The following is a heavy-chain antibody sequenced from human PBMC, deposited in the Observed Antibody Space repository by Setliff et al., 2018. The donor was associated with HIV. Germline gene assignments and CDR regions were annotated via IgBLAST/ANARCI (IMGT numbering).Heavy chain of an antibody. V-gene: IGHV5-51*01. D-gene: IGHD1-20*01. CDR1: GYSFFSYW. Sequence: ESLKISCQGFGYSFFSYWIGWVRHRPGKGLEWMAIVYPPDSETVYSPSFHGQVTISVDNSISTTFLQWSSLRASDTALYFCVRHITNPRWAYFDYWGQGTPVTVSS. CDR3: VRHITNPRWAYFDY. J-gene: IGHJ4*02. CDR2: VYPPDSET.